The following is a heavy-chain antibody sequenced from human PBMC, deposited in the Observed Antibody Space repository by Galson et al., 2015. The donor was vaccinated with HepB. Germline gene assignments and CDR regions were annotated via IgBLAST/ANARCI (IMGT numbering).Heavy chain of an antibody. CDR2: ISAYNGNL. CDR1: GYTLTSYG. J-gene: IGHJ4*02. Sequence: SVKVSCKASGYTLTSYGISWVRQAPGQGLEWMGWISAYNGNLNYAQNLEDRVTMTTDTSTSTAYMELRSLTSDDTAVYYCARIASPAVTTHFDYWGQGTRVTVSS. CDR3: ARIASPAVTTHFDY. V-gene: IGHV1-18*04. D-gene: IGHD4-17*01.